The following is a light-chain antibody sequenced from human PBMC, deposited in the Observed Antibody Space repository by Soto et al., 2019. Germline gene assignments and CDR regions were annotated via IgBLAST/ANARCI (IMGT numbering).Light chain of an antibody. V-gene: IGKV1-39*01. CDR2: GAY. CDR1: QSISRY. Sequence: DIQMTQSPSSLSASGGDRVTITCRASQSISRYLNWYQQKPGKAPKLLIQGAYPLQSGAPSRFSGHGSGTNFTLTISSLQPEDSATYYCQQSSITPYTFGQGTKVDIK. CDR3: QQSSITPYT. J-gene: IGKJ2*01.